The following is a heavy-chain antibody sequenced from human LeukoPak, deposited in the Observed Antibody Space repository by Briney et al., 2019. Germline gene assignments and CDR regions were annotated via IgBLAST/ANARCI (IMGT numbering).Heavy chain of an antibody. V-gene: IGHV3-53*01. CDR2: IYSGGST. CDR1: GFTVSSNY. Sequence: GGSLRLSCAASGFTVSSNYMSWVRQAPGKGLEWVSVIYSGGSTYYADSVKGRFTISRDNSKNTLYLQMNSLRAEDTAVYYCARYRGYCSSTSCFNWFDPWGQGTLVTVSS. CDR3: ARYRGYCSSTSCFNWFDP. D-gene: IGHD2-2*01. J-gene: IGHJ5*02.